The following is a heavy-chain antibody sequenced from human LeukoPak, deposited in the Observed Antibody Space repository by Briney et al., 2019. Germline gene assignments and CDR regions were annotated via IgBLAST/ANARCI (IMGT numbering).Heavy chain of an antibody. J-gene: IGHJ4*02. CDR2: IYPADSDT. D-gene: IGHD3-10*01. CDR1: GYNFNIYW. Sequence: GESLKISRKGSGYNFNIYWIAWVRQMPGKGLEWMGIIYPADSDTRYSPSFQGQVTISADKSISTAYLQWSSLKASDTAMYYCARHGEYGDYVDNWGQGTLVTVSS. V-gene: IGHV5-51*01. CDR3: ARHGEYGDYVDN.